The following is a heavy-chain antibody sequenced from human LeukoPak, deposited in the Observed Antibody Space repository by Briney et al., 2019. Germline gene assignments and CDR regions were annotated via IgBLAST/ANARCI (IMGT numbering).Heavy chain of an antibody. CDR2: INPNDGGT. CDR3: ARGFSIAAADY. D-gene: IGHD6-13*01. Sequence: ASVKVSCKASGYTFTGYYVHWVRQAPGQGLEWMGWINPNDGGTNYAQKFEGRVTMTSDTSTSTAYMELSSLRSDDTAVYYCARGFSIAAADYWGQGALVTVSS. V-gene: IGHV1-2*02. CDR1: GYTFTGYY. J-gene: IGHJ4*02.